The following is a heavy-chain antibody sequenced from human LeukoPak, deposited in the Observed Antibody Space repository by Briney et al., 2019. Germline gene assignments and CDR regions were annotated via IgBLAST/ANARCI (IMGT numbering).Heavy chain of an antibody. Sequence: GGSLRLSCAASGFTFSSYSMNWVRQAPGKGLEWVSSISSSSSYIYYADSVKGRFTISRDNAKNSLYLQMNSLRAEDTAVYYCARDTLGVVPAAPDYWGQGTLVTVSS. J-gene: IGHJ4*02. D-gene: IGHD2-2*01. CDR3: ARDTLGVVPAAPDY. CDR1: GFTFSSYS. CDR2: ISSSSSYI. V-gene: IGHV3-21*01.